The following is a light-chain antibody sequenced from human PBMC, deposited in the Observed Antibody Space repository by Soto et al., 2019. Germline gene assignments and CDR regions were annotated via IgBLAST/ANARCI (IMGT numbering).Light chain of an antibody. Sequence: DIQMTQSPSTLSASVGDRVTITCRASQSISSWLAWYQQKPGKAPKLLIYKASSLESGVPSRFSGSGSGTEFTLTISSLQPDDFATYYCQQHNNYLTFGQGTKV. J-gene: IGKJ1*01. CDR2: KAS. V-gene: IGKV1-5*03. CDR3: QQHNNYLT. CDR1: QSISSW.